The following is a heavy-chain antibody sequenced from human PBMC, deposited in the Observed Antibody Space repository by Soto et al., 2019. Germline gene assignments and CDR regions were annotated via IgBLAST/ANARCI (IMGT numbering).Heavy chain of an antibody. CDR3: ERVQADYHGSGSYSSPYYYYGMAV. CDR2: IFYSGST. CDR1: CGSISGHY. J-gene: IGHJ6*01. D-gene: IGHD3-10*01. V-gene: IGHV4-59*11. Sequence: PSQTLSRTCSVSCGSISGHYWTCIRQSPWKGLEWIVYIFYSGSTSYNPSLKSRVTISVEQSKNQFSLKLRSVTAPDTAVYYCERVQADYHGSGSYSSPYYYYGMAVWEPGTPDTFSS.